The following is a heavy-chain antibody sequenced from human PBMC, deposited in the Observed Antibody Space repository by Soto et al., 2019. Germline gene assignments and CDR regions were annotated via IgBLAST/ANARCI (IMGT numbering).Heavy chain of an antibody. V-gene: IGHV3-33*08. CDR1: GFTFSSYA. J-gene: IGHJ4*02. D-gene: IGHD3-10*02. Sequence: QVQLVESGGGVVQPGRSLRLSCAASGFTFSSYAMHWVRQASGNGLEWVAVIWYDGSNKNYADSVKGRFTISRDNSKNTLYLQMNSLRTEDTAVYYCAKARHCSGTYSYFDYWGQGILVTVSS. CDR3: AKARHCSGTYSYFDY. CDR2: IWYDGSNK.